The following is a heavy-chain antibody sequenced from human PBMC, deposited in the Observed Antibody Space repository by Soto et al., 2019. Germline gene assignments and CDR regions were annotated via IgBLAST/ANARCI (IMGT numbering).Heavy chain of an antibody. D-gene: IGHD6-19*01. J-gene: IGHJ5*02. V-gene: IGHV4-59*02. CDR2: IHYSGGT. CDR1: GASVSSYS. Sequence: PSETLSLTCSATGASVSSYSWSWIRQSPGKGLEWIGYIHYSGGTNYNPSLKSRVTISLDKSKSQFSLRLISVTAADTAVYYCTREQSDDNYFDPWGQGTLVTVSS. CDR3: TREQSDDNYFDP.